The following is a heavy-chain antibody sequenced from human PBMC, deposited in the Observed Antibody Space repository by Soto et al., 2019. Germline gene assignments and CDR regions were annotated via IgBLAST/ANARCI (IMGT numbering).Heavy chain of an antibody. CDR3: ARGKDGRRAGTYYFDMDV. CDR1: GFSIRDYW. V-gene: IGHV3-7*01. CDR2: IKQDGSEK. Sequence: GGSLRLSCAASGFSIRDYWMTWVRQAPGKGLDWVANIKQDGSEKFYVDSLKGRFTISRDNAKNSVYLLMNSLGADDTAVYYCARGKDGRRAGTYYFDMDVWGKGTTVTVSS. J-gene: IGHJ6*03. D-gene: IGHD2-8*01.